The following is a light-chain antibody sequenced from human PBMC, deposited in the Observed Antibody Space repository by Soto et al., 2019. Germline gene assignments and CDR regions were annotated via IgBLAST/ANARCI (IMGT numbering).Light chain of an antibody. J-gene: IGLJ1*01. CDR2: EDT. Sequence: QSVLTQPASVSGSPGQSITISCTGTFSDVGSYNLVSWYQQHPGKAPKLMIYEDTKRPSGVSNRFSGSKSGYTASLTISGLQAEDEADYYCSSYTITTALVFGSGTKVTVL. V-gene: IGLV2-14*02. CDR3: SSYTITTALV. CDR1: FSDVGSYNL.